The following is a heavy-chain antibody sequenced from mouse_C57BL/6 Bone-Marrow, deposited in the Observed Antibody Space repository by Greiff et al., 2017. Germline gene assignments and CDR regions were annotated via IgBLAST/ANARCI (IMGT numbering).Heavy chain of an antibody. CDR2: ISGGGGNT. D-gene: IGHD1-1*01. J-gene: IGHJ2*01. V-gene: IGHV5-9*01. CDR3: ASYYEGEYVDY. CDR1: GFTFSSYT. Sequence: EVQVVESGGGLVKPGGSLKLSCAASGFTFSSYTMSWVRQTPEKRLEWVATISGGGGNTYYPDSVKGRFTISRANAKNTLYLQMSSLRAEDTALYYCASYYEGEYVDYWGKGTTVTVSS.